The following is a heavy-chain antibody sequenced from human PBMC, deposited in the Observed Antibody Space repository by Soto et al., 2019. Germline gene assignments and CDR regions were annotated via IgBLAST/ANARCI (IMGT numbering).Heavy chain of an antibody. CDR1: GYTFTSYY. J-gene: IGHJ4*02. V-gene: IGHV1-46*01. D-gene: IGHD3-22*01. CDR3: SRVNYYDSSGYYYAYLDY. CDR2: INPSGGST. Sequence: ASVKVSCKASGYTFTSYYMHWVRQAPGQGLEWMGIINPSGGSTSYAQKFQGRDTMTRDTSTSTVYMELSSLRSEDTAVYYFSRVNYYDSSGYYYAYLDYWGQGTLVTVSS.